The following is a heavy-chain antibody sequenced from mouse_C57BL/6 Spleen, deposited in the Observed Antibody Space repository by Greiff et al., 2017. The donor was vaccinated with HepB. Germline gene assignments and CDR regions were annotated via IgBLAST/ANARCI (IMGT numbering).Heavy chain of an antibody. J-gene: IGHJ3*01. Sequence: QVQLQQPGAELVRPGSSVKLSCKASGYTFTSYWMDWVKQRPGQGLEWIGNIYPSDSETHYNQKFKDKATLTVDKSSSTAYMQLSSLTSEDSAVYYCARDYGSSSGYWGQGTLVTVSA. D-gene: IGHD1-1*01. CDR1: GYTFTSYW. CDR3: ARDYGSSSGY. V-gene: IGHV1-61*01. CDR2: IYPSDSET.